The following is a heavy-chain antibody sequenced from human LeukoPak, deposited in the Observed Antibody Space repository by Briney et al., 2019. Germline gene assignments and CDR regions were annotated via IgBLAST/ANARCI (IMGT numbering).Heavy chain of an antibody. J-gene: IGHJ4*02. Sequence: SGGSLRLSCAASGFTFSSYWMHWVRQAPGKGLVWVSRINSDGSSTTYADSVKGRFTISRDNAKNTLYLQMNSLGAEDTAMYYCVRQYSYDSSGYYPWDYWGQGTLVTVSS. V-gene: IGHV3-74*01. CDR3: VRQYSYDSSGYYPWDY. D-gene: IGHD3-22*01. CDR1: GFTFSSYW. CDR2: INSDGSST.